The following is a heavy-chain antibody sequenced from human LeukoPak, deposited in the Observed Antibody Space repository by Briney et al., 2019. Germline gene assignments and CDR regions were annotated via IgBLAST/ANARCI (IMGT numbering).Heavy chain of an antibody. Sequence: GGSLRLSCAAFGFTFSSYAMSWVRQALGKGLEWVSAISGSGGSTYYADSVKGRFTISRDNSKNTLYLQMNSLRAEDTAVYYCAKEGPYCSSTSCYGIIDYWGQGTLVTVSS. CDR1: GFTFSSYA. CDR3: AKEGPYCSSTSCYGIIDY. CDR2: ISGSGGST. V-gene: IGHV3-23*01. J-gene: IGHJ4*02. D-gene: IGHD2-2*01.